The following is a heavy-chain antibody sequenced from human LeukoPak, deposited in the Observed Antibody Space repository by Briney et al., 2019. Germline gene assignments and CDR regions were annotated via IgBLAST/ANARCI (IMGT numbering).Heavy chain of an antibody. Sequence: GGSLRLSCAASGFTFSSYAMHWVRQAPGKGLEWVAVISYDGSNKYYADSVKGRFTISRDNSKNTLYVQMNSLRAEDTAVYYCAKLLTGGYNSGQNDYWGQGILVTVSS. CDR3: AKLLTGGYNSGQNDY. V-gene: IGHV3-30*14. CDR1: GFTFSSYA. CDR2: ISYDGSNK. J-gene: IGHJ4*02. D-gene: IGHD5-18*01.